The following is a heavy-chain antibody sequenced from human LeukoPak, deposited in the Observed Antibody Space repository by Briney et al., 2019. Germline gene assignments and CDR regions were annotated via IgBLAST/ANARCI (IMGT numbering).Heavy chain of an antibody. CDR1: GYSISSGYY. J-gene: IGHJ4*02. CDR2: IYHSGST. D-gene: IGHD3-9*01. CDR3: ARVGYFDWLLPSSYFDY. V-gene: IGHV4-38-2*02. Sequence: SETLSLTCTVSGYSISSGYYWGWIRQPPGKGLEWIGSIYHSGSTYYNPSLKSRVTITVDTSKNQFSLKLSSVTAADTAVYYCARVGYFDWLLPSSYFDYWGQGTLVTVSS.